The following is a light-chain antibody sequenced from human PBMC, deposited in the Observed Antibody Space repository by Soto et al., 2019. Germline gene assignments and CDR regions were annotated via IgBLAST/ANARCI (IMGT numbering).Light chain of an antibody. V-gene: IGKV1-5*01. CDR1: QSISSW. Sequence: DKKITQSPSTLSAYVGDRVTIPCRASQSISSWLAWYQQKPGKAPKLLIYDASSLESGVPSRFSGSGSGTEFTPTISSLQPDDFATYYCQQYNSYSGTFGQGTKVDIK. CDR2: DAS. CDR3: QQYNSYSGT. J-gene: IGKJ1*01.